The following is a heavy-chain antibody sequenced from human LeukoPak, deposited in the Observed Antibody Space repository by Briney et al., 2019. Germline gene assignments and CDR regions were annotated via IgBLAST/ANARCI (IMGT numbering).Heavy chain of an antibody. CDR1: GGSISSYY. CDR2: IYHSGST. D-gene: IGHD1-26*01. Sequence: SETLSLTCTVSGGSISSYYWGWIRQPPGKGLEWIGSIYHSGSTYYNPSLKSRVTISVDTSKNQFSLKLSSVTAADTAVYYCARKGSGSFSPLRFFDYWGQGTLVTVSS. J-gene: IGHJ4*02. CDR3: ARKGSGSFSPLRFFDY. V-gene: IGHV4-38-2*02.